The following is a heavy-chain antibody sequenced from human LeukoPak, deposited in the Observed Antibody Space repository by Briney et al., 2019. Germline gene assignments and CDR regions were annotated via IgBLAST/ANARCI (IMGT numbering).Heavy chain of an antibody. J-gene: IGHJ4*02. CDR3: AKIALWFGELSVDFDY. CDR1: GFTFSSYG. D-gene: IGHD3-10*01. V-gene: IGHV3-30*02. CDR2: IRYDGSNK. Sequence: GGSMRLSCAASGFTFSSYGMHWVRRAPGKGLGWVAFIRYDGSNKYYADSVKGRFTISRDNSKNTLYLQMNSLRAEDTAVYYCAKIALWFGELSVDFDYWGQGTLVTVSS.